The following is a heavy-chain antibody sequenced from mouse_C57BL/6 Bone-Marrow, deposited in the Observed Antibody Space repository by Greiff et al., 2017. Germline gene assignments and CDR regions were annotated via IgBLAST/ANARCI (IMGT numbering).Heavy chain of an antibody. CDR1: GYTFTNYW. Sequence: QVHVKQSGAELVRPGTSVKMSCKASGYTFTNYWIGWAKQRPGHGLEWIGDIYPGGGYTNYNEKFKGKATLTADKSSSTAYMQFSSLTSEDSAVYYCARERSYGTHWYFDVWGTGTTVTVSS. D-gene: IGHD1-1*01. CDR3: ARERSYGTHWYFDV. J-gene: IGHJ1*03. CDR2: IYPGGGYT. V-gene: IGHV1-63*01.